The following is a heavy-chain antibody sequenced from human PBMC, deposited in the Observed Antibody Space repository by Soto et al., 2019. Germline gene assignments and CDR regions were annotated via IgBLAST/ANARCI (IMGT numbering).Heavy chain of an antibody. J-gene: IGHJ5*02. Sequence: QVQLQEPGPGLVKPSQTLSLTCTVSGGSISSGDYYWSWIRQPPGKGLEWIGYSYHSVSTYYNPSRKRRVTISVHTSQNQFSLKLSAVTAAATAVYYCARERPAGARLDPWGQGTLVTVSS. CDR1: GGSISSGDYY. V-gene: IGHV4-30-4*01. CDR2: SYHSVST. D-gene: IGHD6-13*01. CDR3: ARERPAGARLDP.